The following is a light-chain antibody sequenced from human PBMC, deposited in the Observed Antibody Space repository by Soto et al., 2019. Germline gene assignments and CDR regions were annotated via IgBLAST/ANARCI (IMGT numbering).Light chain of an antibody. J-gene: IGKJ1*01. CDR3: QQHSSSPGT. CDR1: QNISSTY. CDR2: GAA. V-gene: IGKV3-20*01. Sequence: SLVTPSLLRGDGETLPCRASQNISSTYFAWYQHKPGQAPRLLIYGAAFRATGIPARFSGSGSGTDFTLTISSLEPEDFAVYYCQQHSSSPGTFGQGTKVDI.